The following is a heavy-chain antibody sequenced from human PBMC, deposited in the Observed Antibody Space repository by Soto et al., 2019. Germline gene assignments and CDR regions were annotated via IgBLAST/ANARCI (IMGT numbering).Heavy chain of an antibody. D-gene: IGHD6-13*01. V-gene: IGHV5-51*01. J-gene: IGHJ6*02. CDR2: IYPGDSDT. CDR3: ARQATAGKYYYAMDV. CDR1: GYSFTTYW. Sequence: GESLKISCKGSGYSFTTYWIGWVRQMPGKGLEGMVIIYPGDSDTRYSPSFQGQVTISADKSINTTYLQWSSLKASDTAIYYCARQATAGKYYYAMDVWGQGTTVTVSS.